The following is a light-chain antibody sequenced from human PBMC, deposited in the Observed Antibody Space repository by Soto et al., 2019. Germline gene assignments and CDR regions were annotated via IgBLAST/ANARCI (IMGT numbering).Light chain of an antibody. CDR3: QSYDSSLNGVV. CDR2: DNN. V-gene: IGLV1-40*01. Sequence: QPVLTQAPSVSGAPGQRVTISCTGSSSNIGAGYDVHWYQQLPGTAPKLLIFDNNNRPSGVPDRFSGSRSGTSASLAITGLQAEDEADYYCQSYDSSLNGVVFGGGTQLTVL. J-gene: IGLJ2*01. CDR1: SSNIGAGYD.